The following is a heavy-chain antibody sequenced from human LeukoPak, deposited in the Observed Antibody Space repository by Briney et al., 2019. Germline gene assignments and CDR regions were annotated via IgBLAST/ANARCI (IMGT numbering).Heavy chain of an antibody. Sequence: GGSLRLSCAASGFTFDDYGMSWVRQAPGKGLEWVSGINWNGGSTGYADSVKGRFTISRDNAKNSLYLQMNSLRAEDTALYYCARDLGQFLEWLSKPSYFDYWGQGTLVTVSS. CDR3: ARDLGQFLEWLSKPSYFDY. CDR1: GFTFDDYG. V-gene: IGHV3-20*04. J-gene: IGHJ4*02. CDR2: INWNGGST. D-gene: IGHD3-3*01.